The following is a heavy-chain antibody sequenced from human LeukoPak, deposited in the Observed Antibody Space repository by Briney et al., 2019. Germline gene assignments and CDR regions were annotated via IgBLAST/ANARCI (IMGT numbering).Heavy chain of an antibody. D-gene: IGHD2-2*01. V-gene: IGHV1-2*06. CDR2: INPNSGGT. CDR1: GYTFTGYY. J-gene: IGHJ4*02. CDR3: ARGGHRGIVVVPAAYYY. Sequence: GASVKVSCKASGYTFTGYYMHWVRQAPGQGLEWMGRINPNSGGTNYAQKFQGRVTMTRDTSISTAYMELSRLRADDTAVYYCARGGHRGIVVVPAAYYYWGQGTLVTVSS.